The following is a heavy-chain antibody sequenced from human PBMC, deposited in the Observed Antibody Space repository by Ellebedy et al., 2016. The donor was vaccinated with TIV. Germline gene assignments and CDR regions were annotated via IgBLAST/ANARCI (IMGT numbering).Heavy chain of an antibody. CDR2: IDWNSGSV. CDR1: GFTFSTYS. J-gene: IGHJ5*02. CDR3: GKDRGAKLDTGMIQS. Sequence: GGSLRLSXAASGFTFSTYSMNWVRQAPGKGLEWISGIDWNSGSVGYADSVKGRFTISRDNAKNSLYLQMNNLGAEDTALYYCGKDRGAKLDTGMIQSWGQGTPVTVSS. V-gene: IGHV3-9*01. D-gene: IGHD5-18*01.